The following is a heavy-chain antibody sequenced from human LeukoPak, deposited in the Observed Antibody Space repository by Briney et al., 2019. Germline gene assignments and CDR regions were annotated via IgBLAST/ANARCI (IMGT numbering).Heavy chain of an antibody. CDR2: IKQDGSEK. Sequence: GGALRLSCAASGFTFSSYWMSWVRQAPGKGLEWVANIKQDGSEKYYVDSLKGRFTISRDNAKNSLYLQMNSLRAEDTAVYYCARDRLGQQLVAYWGQGTLVTVSS. J-gene: IGHJ4*02. D-gene: IGHD6-13*01. CDR1: GFTFSSYW. CDR3: ARDRLGQQLVAY. V-gene: IGHV3-7*01.